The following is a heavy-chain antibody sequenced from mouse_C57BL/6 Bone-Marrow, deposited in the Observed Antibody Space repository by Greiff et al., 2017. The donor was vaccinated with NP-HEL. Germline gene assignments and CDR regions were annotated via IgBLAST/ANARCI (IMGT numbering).Heavy chain of an antibody. CDR1: GFTFNTYA. V-gene: IGHV10-3*01. CDR3: GRGYFDD. J-gene: IGHJ2*01. CDR2: IRSKSSNYAT. Sequence: EVKLVESGGGLVQPKGSLKLSCAASGFTFNTYAMHWVRQAPGKGLEWVARIRSKSSNYATYYAESGKDSFTISRDDSQIMRYLQKDDLETEDTAMYYCGRGYFDDWGQGTTLTVSS.